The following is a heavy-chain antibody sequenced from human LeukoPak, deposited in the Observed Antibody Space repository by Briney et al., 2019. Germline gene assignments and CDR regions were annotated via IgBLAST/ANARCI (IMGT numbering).Heavy chain of an antibody. CDR2: ISSSGGTT. CDR3: AKDRNAWPTSFDS. CDR1: GFTFSTYS. J-gene: IGHJ4*02. Sequence: GGSLRLSCAASGFTFSTYSVNWVRQAPGKGLEWVSAISSSGGTTYYADSVKGRFSISRDNSKNTLYLRMNSLRAEDTAIYYWAKDRNAWPTSFDSWSQGTLVTVSA. D-gene: IGHD5-24*01. V-gene: IGHV3-23*01.